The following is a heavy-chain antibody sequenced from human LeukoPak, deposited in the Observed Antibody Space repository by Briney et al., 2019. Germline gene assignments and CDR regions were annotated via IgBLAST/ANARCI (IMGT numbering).Heavy chain of an antibody. CDR2: ISGSGGST. Sequence: GGSLRLSCAASGFSFSSYAMSWVRQAPGKGLGWVSAISGSGGSTYYADSVKGRFTISRDNSKNTVYLQMNSLRDGDTAVYYCAKVIDDYGDDSWGQGTLVTVSS. J-gene: IGHJ5*01. CDR1: GFSFSSYA. D-gene: IGHD4-17*01. CDR3: AKVIDDYGDDS. V-gene: IGHV3-23*01.